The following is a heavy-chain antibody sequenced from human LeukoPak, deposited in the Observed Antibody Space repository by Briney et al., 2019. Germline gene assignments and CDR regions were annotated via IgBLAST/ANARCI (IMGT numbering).Heavy chain of an antibody. CDR2: IRYDGSNK. D-gene: IGHD1-26*01. V-gene: IGHV3-30*02. J-gene: IGHJ4*02. CDR1: GFTFSTAW. CDR3: AKDERGYSGSYSFDY. Sequence: GGSLRLSCVASGFTFSTAWMSWLRQAPGKGLEWVAFIRYDGSNKDYADSVKGRFTISRDNSKDTLYLQMNSLRAEDTAVYYCAKDERGYSGSYSFDYWGQGTLVTVSS.